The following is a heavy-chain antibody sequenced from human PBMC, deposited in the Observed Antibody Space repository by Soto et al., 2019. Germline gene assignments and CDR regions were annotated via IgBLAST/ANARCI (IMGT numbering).Heavy chain of an antibody. D-gene: IGHD6-13*01. V-gene: IGHV2-5*02. CDR2: IYWDDDK. Sequence: QITLKESGPTLVKPTQTLTLTCTFSGFSLSTSGVGVGWIRQPPGKALEWLALIYWDDDKRYSPSLKSRLTITKDTSKNQVVLTMTNMDPVDTATYYCAPQWGIAAAGPFDYWGQGTLVTVSS. CDR3: APQWGIAAAGPFDY. J-gene: IGHJ4*02. CDR1: GFSLSTSGVG.